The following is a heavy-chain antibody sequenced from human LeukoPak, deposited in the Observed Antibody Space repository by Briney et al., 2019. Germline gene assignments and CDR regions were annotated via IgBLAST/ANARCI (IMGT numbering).Heavy chain of an antibody. Sequence: GGSLRLSCAASGFTFSSYGMHWVRQAPGKGLEWVAVISYDGSNKYYADSVKGRFTISRDNSKNTLYLQMNSLRAEDTAVYYCARDMYSSGWEGSFDYWGQGTLVTVSS. J-gene: IGHJ4*02. CDR2: ISYDGSNK. V-gene: IGHV3-30*03. CDR3: ARDMYSSGWEGSFDY. CDR1: GFTFSSYG. D-gene: IGHD6-19*01.